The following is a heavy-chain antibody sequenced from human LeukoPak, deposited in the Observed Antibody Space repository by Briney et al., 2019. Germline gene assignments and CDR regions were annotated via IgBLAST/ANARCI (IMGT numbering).Heavy chain of an antibody. J-gene: IGHJ5*01. V-gene: IGHV3-23*01. CDR2: MCGAAGCT. D-gene: IGHD3-22*01. CDR3: AKDRPNFHENSGHYYRRDGDS. CDR1: GFTFYMYA. Sequence: GGSLRLSCQASGFTFYMYAMSWVRQAPGKGLEWVASMCGAAGCTFYPDSVKGRFTISRDNSKNVLYLRMNSLTAEDTAIYYCAKDRPNFHENSGHYYRRDGDSWGQGTLVTVSS.